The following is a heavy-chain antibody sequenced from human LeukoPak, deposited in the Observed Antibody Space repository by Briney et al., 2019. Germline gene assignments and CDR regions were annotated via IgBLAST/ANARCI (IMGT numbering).Heavy chain of an antibody. V-gene: IGHV4-34*01. CDR3: ARAGCGGDCYSVIFSYFDY. CDR1: GGSFSGYY. D-gene: IGHD2-21*02. J-gene: IGHJ4*02. CDR2: IDHSGST. Sequence: SETLSLTCAVYGGSFSGYYWSWIRQPPGKGLEWIGEIDHSGSTNYNPSLKSRVTISVDTSKNQFSLKLSSVTAADTAVYYCARAGCGGDCYSVIFSYFDYWGQGTLVTVSS.